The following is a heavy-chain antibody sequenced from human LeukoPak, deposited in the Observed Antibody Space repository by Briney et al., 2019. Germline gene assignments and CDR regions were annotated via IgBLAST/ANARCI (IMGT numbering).Heavy chain of an antibody. V-gene: IGHV3-30*18. D-gene: IGHD2-15*01. CDR1: GFTFSSYG. CDR2: ISYDGSNK. Sequence: GGSLRLSCAASGFTFSSYGMHWVRQAPGKGLEWVAVISYDGSNKYYADSVKGRFTISRDNSKNTLYLQMNSLRAEGAAVYYCAKLGGSGVAATRAFDYWGQGTLVTVSS. CDR3: AKLGGSGVAATRAFDY. J-gene: IGHJ4*02.